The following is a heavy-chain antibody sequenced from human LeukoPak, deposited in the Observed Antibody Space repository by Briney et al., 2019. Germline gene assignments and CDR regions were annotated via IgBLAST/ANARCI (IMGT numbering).Heavy chain of an antibody. CDR3: ASSVGPHDIVVVPPARDLWFDP. CDR1: GGPFSGYS. CDR2: INPGGST. Sequence: PSETLSLTYAVYGGPFSGYSWSWVRQPPGKGLEWLGEINPGGSTNYNPSLKSRVTISVDTSKNQFSLKLSSVTAADTAVYYCASSVGPHDIVVVPPARDLWFDPWGQGTLVTVSS. D-gene: IGHD2-2*01. V-gene: IGHV4-34*01. J-gene: IGHJ5*02.